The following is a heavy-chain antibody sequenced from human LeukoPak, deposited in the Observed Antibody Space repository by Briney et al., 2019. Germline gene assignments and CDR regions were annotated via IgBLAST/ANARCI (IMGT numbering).Heavy chain of an antibody. CDR2: ISSSSSYI. Sequence: GGSLRLSCAASGFTFSSYSMNWVRQAPGKGLEWVSSISSSSSYIYYADSVKGRFTISRDNAKNSLYLQMNSLRAEDTAVYYCARDQNRIPIAAADFDYWGQGTLVTVSS. CDR3: ARDQNRIPIAAADFDY. D-gene: IGHD6-13*01. J-gene: IGHJ4*02. V-gene: IGHV3-21*01. CDR1: GFTFSSYS.